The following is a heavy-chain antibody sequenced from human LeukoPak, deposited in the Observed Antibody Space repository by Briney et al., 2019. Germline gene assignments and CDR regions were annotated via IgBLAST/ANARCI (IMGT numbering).Heavy chain of an antibody. Sequence: ASVKVSCKASGYTFTSYYMHWVRQAPGQGLEWMGIINPSGGSTSYAQKFQGRVTMTRDMSTSTVYMELSSLRSEDTAVYYCARERVDSNGWFDAFDIWGQGAMVTVSS. CDR3: ARERVDSNGWFDAFDI. D-gene: IGHD6-19*01. V-gene: IGHV1-46*01. CDR2: INPSGGST. J-gene: IGHJ3*02. CDR1: GYTFTSYY.